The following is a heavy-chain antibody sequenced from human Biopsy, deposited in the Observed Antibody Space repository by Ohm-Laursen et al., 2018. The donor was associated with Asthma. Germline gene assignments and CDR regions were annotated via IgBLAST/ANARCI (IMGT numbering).Heavy chain of an antibody. CDR1: GGTFSNFA. J-gene: IGHJ6*02. CDR2: IMTVFGTP. Sequence: VSSVKVSCKPPGGTFSNFAISWVRQAPGQGLEWLGGIMTVFGTPNYAQTFQGRVTITADESTSTAYMEVTSLRSEDTAIYYCARCQVGYSSGWSLLLKKIYYSGMDVWGQGTAVTVSS. D-gene: IGHD6-19*01. V-gene: IGHV1-69*01. CDR3: ARCQVGYSSGWSLLLKKIYYSGMDV.